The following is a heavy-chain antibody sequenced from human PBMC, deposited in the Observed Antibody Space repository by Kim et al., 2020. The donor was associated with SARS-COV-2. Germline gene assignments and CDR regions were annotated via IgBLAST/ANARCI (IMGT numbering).Heavy chain of an antibody. V-gene: IGHV4-39*01. CDR1: GGSISTSYYY. D-gene: IGHD2-15*01. CDR3: ARHSCSGGSCYQSGFDY. CDR2: IYYDGTT. J-gene: IGHJ4*02. Sequence: SETLSLTCTVSGGSISTSYYYWGWIRQPPGKGLEWVGSIYYDGTTYYNPSLKSRLTISVDTSKNQFSLKLTSVTAADTAVYYCARHSCSGGSCYQSGFDYWGQGTLVTVSS.